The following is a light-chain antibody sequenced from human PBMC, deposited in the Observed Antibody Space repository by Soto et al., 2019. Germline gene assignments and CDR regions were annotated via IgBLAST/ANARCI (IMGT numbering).Light chain of an antibody. CDR3: QQHNDWPLT. CDR1: QSVSNN. CDR2: GAT. V-gene: IGKV3-15*01. J-gene: IGKJ4*01. Sequence: EIVMTQSPATLSVSPGKRVTLSCRASQSVSNNLAWYQQKPGQAPRLLIYGATATATGIPARFSGSGSGTEFTLTISSLQSEDFAVYYCQQHNDWPLTFGGGTKVEIK.